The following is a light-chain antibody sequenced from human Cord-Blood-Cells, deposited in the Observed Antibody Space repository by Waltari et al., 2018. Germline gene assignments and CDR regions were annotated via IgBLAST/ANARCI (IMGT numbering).Light chain of an antibody. Sequence: QSVLTQPPSVSGAPGQRVTISCTASSSNIGAGYDVHWYQQLPGTAPKLPIYGNSNRPSGVPDRFSGSKSGTSASLAITGLQAEDEADYYCQSYDSSLSGVVFGGGTKLTVL. CDR2: GNS. CDR3: QSYDSSLSGVV. CDR1: SSNIGAGYD. J-gene: IGLJ2*01. V-gene: IGLV1-40*01.